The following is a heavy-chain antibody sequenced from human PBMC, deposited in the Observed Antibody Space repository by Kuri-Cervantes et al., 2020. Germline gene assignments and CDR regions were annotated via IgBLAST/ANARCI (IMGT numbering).Heavy chain of an antibody. D-gene: IGHD3-10*01. J-gene: IGHJ5*02. CDR1: GGSFSGYY. V-gene: IGHV4-34*01. CDR2: INHSGST. Sequence: SETLSLTCAVYGGSFSGYYWSWIRQPPGKGLEWIGEINHSGSTNYNPSLKSRLTISVDTSKNQFSLRLSSVTAADTAVYYCAKGVGIWFGEFNWFDPWGQGTLVTVSS. CDR3: AKGVGIWFGEFNWFDP.